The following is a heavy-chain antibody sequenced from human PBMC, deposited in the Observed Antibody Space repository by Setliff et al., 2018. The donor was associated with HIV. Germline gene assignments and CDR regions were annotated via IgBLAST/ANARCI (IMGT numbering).Heavy chain of an antibody. CDR1: GGSFSDYF. D-gene: IGHD5-18*01. J-gene: IGHJ6*03. CDR3: AGVNTAMARNYYYMDV. CDR2: ISHSGDT. V-gene: IGHV4-34*01. Sequence: PSETLSLTCAVYGGSFSDYFWSWIRQSPGKGLEWIGEISHSGDTQYNSSLKSRVTISVDTSKNQLYLKMTSVTAADTAVYYCAGVNTAMARNYYYMDVWGKGTTVTVSS.